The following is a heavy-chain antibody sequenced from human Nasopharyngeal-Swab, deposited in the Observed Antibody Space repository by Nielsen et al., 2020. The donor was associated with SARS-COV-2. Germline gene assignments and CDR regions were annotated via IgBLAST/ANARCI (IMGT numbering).Heavy chain of an antibody. V-gene: IGHV3-7*03. J-gene: IGHJ4*02. Sequence: GESLKISCVASGFTFSNNWMSWVRQAPGKGLEWVANIKQDGSEKYYVDSVKGRFTISRDNAKKLLSLQMNSLRAEDTAIYSCASWAGSSRDYYGPLDYWGQGNLVTVSS. CDR3: ASWAGSSRDYYGPLDY. D-gene: IGHD6-25*01. CDR2: IKQDGSEK. CDR1: GFTFSNNW.